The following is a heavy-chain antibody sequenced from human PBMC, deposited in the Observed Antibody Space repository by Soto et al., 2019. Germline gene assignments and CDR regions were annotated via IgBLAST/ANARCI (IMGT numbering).Heavy chain of an antibody. D-gene: IGHD3-10*01. CDR3: SKRNLYGSGTHHY. J-gene: IGHJ4*02. CDR2: ISGSGGKT. Sequence: EVQLLESGGGLVQPGGSLRLSCAASGFTFSTYDMSWVRQAPGKGLEWVSGISGSGGKTDYADSVKGRFTISRDNSKNTLELQMNRLRGEDNAVYYCSKRNLYGSGTHHYRGQGSLVPVSP. CDR1: GFTFSTYD. V-gene: IGHV3-23*01.